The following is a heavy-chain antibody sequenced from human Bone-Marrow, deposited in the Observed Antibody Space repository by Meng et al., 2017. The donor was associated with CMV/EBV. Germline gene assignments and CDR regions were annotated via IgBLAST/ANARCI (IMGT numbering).Heavy chain of an antibody. V-gene: IGHV4-34*01. CDR2: INHSGST. CDR1: GGSFSGYY. Sequence: GSLRLSCAVYGGSFSGYYWSWIRQPPGKGLEWIGEINHSGSTNYNPSLKSRVTISVDTSKNQFSLKLSSVTAADTAVYYCARGAGVVPAAKRGGGFDYWGQGKLVNVAS. CDR3: ARGAGVVPAAKRGGGFDY. J-gene: IGHJ4*02. D-gene: IGHD2-2*01.